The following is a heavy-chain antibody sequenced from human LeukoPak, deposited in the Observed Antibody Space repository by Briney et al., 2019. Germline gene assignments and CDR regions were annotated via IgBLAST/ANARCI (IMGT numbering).Heavy chain of an antibody. Sequence: GGSLRLSCAASGFTFSSYAMHWVRQAPGKGLEYVSAISSNGGSTYYANSVKGRFTISRDNSENTLYLQMGGLRAEDMAVYYCARGAAAEGYFDYWGQGTLVTVSS. CDR1: GFTFSSYA. V-gene: IGHV3-64*01. CDR3: ARGAAAEGYFDY. J-gene: IGHJ4*02. D-gene: IGHD6-13*01. CDR2: ISSNGGST.